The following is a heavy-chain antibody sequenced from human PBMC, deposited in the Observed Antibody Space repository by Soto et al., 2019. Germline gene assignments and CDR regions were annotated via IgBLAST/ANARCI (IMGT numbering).Heavy chain of an antibody. CDR3: ARRRFGERDPATCFDY. CDR2: IYPGDSDT. D-gene: IGHD3-10*01. Sequence: GESLKISCKGSGYSFTSYWIGWVRQMPGKGLEWMGIIYPGDSDTRYSPSFQGQVTISADKSISTAYLQWSSLKASDTAMYYCARRRFGERDPATCFDYWGQGTLVTVSS. V-gene: IGHV5-51*01. J-gene: IGHJ4*02. CDR1: GYSFTSYW.